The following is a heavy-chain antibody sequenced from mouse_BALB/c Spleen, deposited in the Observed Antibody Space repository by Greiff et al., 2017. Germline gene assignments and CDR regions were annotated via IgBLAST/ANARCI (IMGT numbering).Heavy chain of an antibody. D-gene: IGHD1-1*01. V-gene: IGHV5-6-5*01. J-gene: IGHJ1*01. Sequence: EVQLQESGGGLVKPGGSLKLSCAASGFTFSSYAMSWVRQTPEKRLEWVASISSGGSTYYPDSVKGRFTISRDNARNILYLQMSSLRSEDTAMYYCARGNYYGSSIWYFDVWGAGTTVTVSS. CDR2: ISSGGST. CDR1: GFTFSSYA. CDR3: ARGNYYGSSIWYFDV.